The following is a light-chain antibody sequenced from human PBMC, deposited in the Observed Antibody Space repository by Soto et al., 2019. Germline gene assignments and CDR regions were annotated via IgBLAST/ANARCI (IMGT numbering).Light chain of an antibody. J-gene: IGKJ4*01. V-gene: IGKV4-1*01. Sequence: DIVMTQSPDSLAVSLGERATINCKSSQSVFFSSNNKNYLAWYQQKPGLPPKLLIYWASARESGVPDRFSGSGSGTDFTLTISSLQAEDVAVYFCQQYYTTPLTFGGGTKVDIK. CDR1: QSVFFSSNNKNY. CDR2: WAS. CDR3: QQYYTTPLT.